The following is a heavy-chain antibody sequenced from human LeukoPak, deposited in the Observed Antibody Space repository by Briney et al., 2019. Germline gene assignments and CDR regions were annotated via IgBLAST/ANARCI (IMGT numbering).Heavy chain of an antibody. Sequence: PGGSLTLSCAASGFTFSSYGMHWVRQAPGKGLEWVAFIRYDGGNKYYADSVKGRFTISRDNSKNTLYLQMNSLRAEDTAVYYCAKDRGGSGWYKGGFDYWGQGTLVTVSS. CDR1: GFTFSSYG. J-gene: IGHJ4*02. D-gene: IGHD6-19*01. CDR2: IRYDGGNK. V-gene: IGHV3-30*02. CDR3: AKDRGGSGWYKGGFDY.